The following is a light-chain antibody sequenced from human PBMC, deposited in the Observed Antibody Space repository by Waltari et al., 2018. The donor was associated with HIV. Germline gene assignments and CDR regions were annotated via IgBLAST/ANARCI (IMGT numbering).Light chain of an antibody. CDR2: GAS. CDR1: RSVSSTY. CDR3: QQYGDSPWT. Sequence: DIVLTQSPGTLSLSPGERGTLSCRASRSVSSTYLSWDQQKPGQAPRLLIFGASSRATGIPDRFSGSGAGTDFTLSISRLEPEDFAVYYCQQYGDSPWTFGQGTKVEIK. J-gene: IGKJ1*01. V-gene: IGKV3-20*01.